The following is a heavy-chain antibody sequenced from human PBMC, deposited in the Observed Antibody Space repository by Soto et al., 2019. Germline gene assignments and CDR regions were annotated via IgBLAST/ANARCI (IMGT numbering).Heavy chain of an antibody. J-gene: IGHJ5*02. CDR3: ARGAMFWFDP. CDR1: GGSLGSYY. CDR2: IYDSWTT. Sequence: QVQLQESGPGLVKPSETLSLTCSVAGGSLGSYYWGWIRQSPGKGLEWIAYIYDSWTTIYNPSLKSRATISVDTSKNQFSLNLTSVTAADTAVYYCARGAMFWFDPWGQGTLVSVSS. D-gene: IGHD3-10*02. V-gene: IGHV4-59*01.